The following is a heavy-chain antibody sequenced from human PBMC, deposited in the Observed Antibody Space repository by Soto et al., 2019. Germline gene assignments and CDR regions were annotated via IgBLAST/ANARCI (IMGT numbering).Heavy chain of an antibody. CDR2: INAGNGNT. J-gene: IGHJ5*02. CDR3: ARHASGYYYGSGRHPNWFDP. V-gene: IGHV1-3*01. D-gene: IGHD3-10*01. Sequence: ASVKVSCKASGYTFTGYAMHWVRQAPGHRLEWMGWINAGNGNTKYSQKFQGRVTITRDTSASTAYMELSSLRSEDTAVYYCARHASGYYYGSGRHPNWFDPWGQGTLVTVSS. CDR1: GYTFTGYA.